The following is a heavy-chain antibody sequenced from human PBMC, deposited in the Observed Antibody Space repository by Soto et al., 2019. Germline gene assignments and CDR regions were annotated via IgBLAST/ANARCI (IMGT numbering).Heavy chain of an antibody. CDR3: ARATDTAEDY. CDR1: GGSFSGYY. J-gene: IGHJ4*02. Sequence: SETLSLTCAVYGGSFSGYYWSWIRQPPGKGLEWIGEINHSGSTNYNPSLKSRVTISVDTSKNQFSLKLSSVTAADTAVYYCARATDTAEDYWGQGTLVT. V-gene: IGHV4-34*01. CDR2: INHSGST. D-gene: IGHD5-18*01.